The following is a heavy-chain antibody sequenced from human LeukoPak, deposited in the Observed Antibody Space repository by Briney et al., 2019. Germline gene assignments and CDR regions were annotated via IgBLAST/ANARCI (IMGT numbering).Heavy chain of an antibody. J-gene: IGHJ4*02. Sequence: AAVKVSCKASGGTFSSYAISWVRQAPGQGLEWMGGIIPIFGTANYAQKFQGRGTITTYEATSTAYMELSSLRSEEKAAYYCATRTYDTSGYFLLYWGQGTLVTVSS. CDR1: GGTFSSYA. CDR2: IIPIFGTA. D-gene: IGHD3-22*01. CDR3: ATRTYDTSGYFLLY. V-gene: IGHV1-69*05.